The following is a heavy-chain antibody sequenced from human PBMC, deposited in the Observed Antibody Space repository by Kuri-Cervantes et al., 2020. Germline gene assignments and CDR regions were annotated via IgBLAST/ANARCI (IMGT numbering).Heavy chain of an antibody. D-gene: IGHD6-19*01. J-gene: IGHJ1*01. Sequence: GGSLRLSCAASGFTFSSYAMHWVRQAPGKGLEWVAVISYDGSNKYYADSVKGRFTISRDNSKNTLYLQMNSLRAEDTAVYYCAKVPLAVAGTGPLVYFQHWGQGTLVTVSS. CDR2: ISYDGSNK. V-gene: IGHV3-30-3*01. CDR3: AKVPLAVAGTGPLVYFQH. CDR1: GFTFSSYA.